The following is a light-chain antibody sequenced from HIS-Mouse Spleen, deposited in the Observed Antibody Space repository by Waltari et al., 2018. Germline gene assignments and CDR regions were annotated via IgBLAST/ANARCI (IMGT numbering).Light chain of an antibody. J-gene: IGLJ2*01. V-gene: IGLV7-43*01. CDR1: TGAVTSGYY. Sequence: QTVVTQEPSLTVSPGGTVTLTCASSTGAVTSGYYPNWFQQKPGQAPRVLIYSTSNKHSGTPARFSGSLLGGKAALTLSGVQPEDEAEYYCLLYYGGAVVFGGGTKLTVL. CDR3: LLYYGGAVV. CDR2: STS.